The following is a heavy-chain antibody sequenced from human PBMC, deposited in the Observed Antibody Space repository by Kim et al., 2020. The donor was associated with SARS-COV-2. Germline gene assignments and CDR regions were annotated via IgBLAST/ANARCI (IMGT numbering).Heavy chain of an antibody. CDR2: IYHSGST. D-gene: IGHD6-13*01. V-gene: IGHV4-4*02. Sequence: SETLSLTCAVSGGSISSSNWWSWVRQPPGKGLEWIGEIYHSGSTNYNPSLKSRVTISVDKSKNQFSLKLSSVTAADTAVYYCARVPAAGRPYYYYYGMDVWGQGTTVTVSS. CDR1: GGSISSSNW. CDR3: ARVPAAGRPYYYYYGMDV. J-gene: IGHJ6*02.